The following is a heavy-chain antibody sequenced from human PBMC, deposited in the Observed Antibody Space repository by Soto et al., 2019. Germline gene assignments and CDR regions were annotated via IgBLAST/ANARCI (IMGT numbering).Heavy chain of an antibody. V-gene: IGHV3-21*01. D-gene: IGHD3-10*01. CDR2: ISSRASYI. J-gene: IGHJ4*02. Sequence: GGSLRLSCAASGFTLSGHSMNWVRQAPGKGLEWVSFISSRASYIYYADSVKGRFTISRDNAKSSLYLQMNSLRAEDTAVYYCARANYYGSPGDFDYWGQGTLVTVSS. CDR3: ARANYYGSPGDFDY. CDR1: GFTLSGHS.